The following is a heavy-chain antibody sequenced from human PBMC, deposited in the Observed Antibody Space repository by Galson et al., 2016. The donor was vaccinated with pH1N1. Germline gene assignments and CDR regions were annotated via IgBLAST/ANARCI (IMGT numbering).Heavy chain of an antibody. V-gene: IGHV4-59*01. CDR1: GGSISSYY. Sequence: TLSLTCTVSGGSISSYYWSWIRQPPGKGLEWIGYIYYSGSTNYNPSLKSRVTIPLDTSKNQFSLKLSSVTAADPAGYYCARAPSATEDWGYYFDYWGQGTLVTVSS. CDR2: IYYSGST. CDR3: ARAPSATEDWGYYFDY. J-gene: IGHJ4*02. D-gene: IGHD2-2*01.